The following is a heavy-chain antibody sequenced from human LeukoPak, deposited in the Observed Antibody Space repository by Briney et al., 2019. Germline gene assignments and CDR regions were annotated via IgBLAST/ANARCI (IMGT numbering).Heavy chain of an antibody. D-gene: IGHD3-10*01. Sequence: PSETLSLTCTVSGGSISGYYWSWVRQPPGKALEWIGYIYYSGSTNYNPSLKSRVTISVDTSKNQFSLRLQSVTAADTAVYYCASLRYGSGSQGALDYGSDYWGQGTLVTASS. CDR3: ASLRYGSGSQGALDYGSDY. V-gene: IGHV4-59*01. CDR1: GGSISGYY. CDR2: IYYSGST. J-gene: IGHJ4*02.